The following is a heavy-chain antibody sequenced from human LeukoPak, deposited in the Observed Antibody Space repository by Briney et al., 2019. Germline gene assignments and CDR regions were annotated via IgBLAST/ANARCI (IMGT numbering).Heavy chain of an antibody. V-gene: IGHV4-38-2*02. CDR1: GYSISSGYY. Sequence: PSETLSLTCTVSGYSISSGYYWGWIRQPPGKGLEWIGSIYHSGSTYYNPSLKSRVTISVDTSKNQFSLKLSSVTAADTAVYYCARERDGYSLFDYWGQGTLVTVSS. D-gene: IGHD5-24*01. J-gene: IGHJ4*02. CDR3: ARERDGYSLFDY. CDR2: IYHSGST.